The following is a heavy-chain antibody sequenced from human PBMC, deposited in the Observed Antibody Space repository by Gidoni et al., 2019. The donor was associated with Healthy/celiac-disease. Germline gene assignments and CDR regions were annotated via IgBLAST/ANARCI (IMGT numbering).Heavy chain of an antibody. Sequence: QVQLQQWGAGLLKPSETLSLTCAVYGGSFSGYYWSWIRQPPGKGLEWIGEINHSGSTNYNPSLKSRVTISVDTSKNQFSLKLSSVTAADTAVYYCARATQISVDYWGQGTLVTVSS. CDR1: GGSFSGYY. J-gene: IGHJ4*02. V-gene: IGHV4-34*01. CDR3: ARATQISVDY. CDR2: INHSGST.